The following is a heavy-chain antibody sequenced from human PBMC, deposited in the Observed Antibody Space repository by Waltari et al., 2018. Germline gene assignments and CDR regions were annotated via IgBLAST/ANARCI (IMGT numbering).Heavy chain of an antibody. CDR3: ARLSVFWSGYYGYYYYYGMDV. J-gene: IGHJ6*02. D-gene: IGHD3-3*01. Sequence: QVQLQQWGAGLLKPSETLSLTCAVYGGSFSGYYWSWIRQPPGKGLGWIGEINQSADTNYNPSLKSRATISVDTSKNQFSLKLSSVTAADTAVYYCARLSVFWSGYYGYYYYYGMDVWGQGTTVTVSS. V-gene: IGHV4-34*01. CDR2: INQSADT. CDR1: GGSFSGYY.